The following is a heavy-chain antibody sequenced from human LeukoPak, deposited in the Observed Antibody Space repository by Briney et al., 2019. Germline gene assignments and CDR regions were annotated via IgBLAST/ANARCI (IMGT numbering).Heavy chain of an antibody. CDR2: IYDSGTT. J-gene: IGHJ4*02. CDR1: GGSISGSY. CDR3: ARMERATTTPGYYFDY. V-gene: IGHV4-59*01. Sequence: PPETLSLTCTISGGSISGSYWSWIRQSPGKELEWIAYIYDSGTTNYNPSLKSRVTISIDTSKNQFYLNLSSVTAADTAVYYCARMERATTTPGYYFDYWGQGMLVTVSS. D-gene: IGHD5-24*01.